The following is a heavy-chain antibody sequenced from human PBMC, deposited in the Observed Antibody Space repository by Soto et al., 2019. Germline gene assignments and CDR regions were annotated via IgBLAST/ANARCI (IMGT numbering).Heavy chain of an antibody. CDR3: ARDRRTNYDYYGMDV. Sequence: GASVKVSCKASGDTFRRYSITWVRQAPGQGVEWMGRINPIVEIARYAQKFQGRVTITVDKTTTTAHMELTSLRSEDTAVYYCARDRRTNYDYYGMDVWGQGTTVTVSS. CDR1: GDTFRRYS. CDR2: INPIVEIA. J-gene: IGHJ6*02. V-gene: IGHV1-69*04.